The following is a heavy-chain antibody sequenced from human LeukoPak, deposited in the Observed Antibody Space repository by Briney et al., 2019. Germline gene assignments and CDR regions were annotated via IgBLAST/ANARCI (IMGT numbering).Heavy chain of an antibody. CDR1: GGSISSYY. V-gene: IGHV4-59*01. Sequence: SETLSLTCTVSGGSISSYYWSWIRQPPGKGLEWIGNIYYSGSTNYNPSLKSRVTISVDTSKNQFSLKLSSVTAADTAVYYCARGYSGYDTFDYWGQGTLVTVSS. J-gene: IGHJ4*02. CDR3: ARGYSGYDTFDY. CDR2: IYYSGST. D-gene: IGHD5-12*01.